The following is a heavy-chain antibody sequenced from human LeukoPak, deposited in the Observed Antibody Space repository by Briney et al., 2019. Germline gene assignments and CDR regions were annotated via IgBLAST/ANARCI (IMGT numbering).Heavy chain of an antibody. J-gene: IGHJ5*02. Sequence: GGSLRLSCAAPGFTSTTYPMSSVRQAPGTALESLPAISGSGGSTYYAASVKGRFTISRDNSKNTLYLQMNSLRAEDTAVYYCAKGVPAAKAGNWFDPWGQGTLVTVSS. CDR2: ISGSGGST. D-gene: IGHD2-2*01. CDR3: AKGVPAAKAGNWFDP. CDR1: GFTSTTYP. V-gene: IGHV3-23*01.